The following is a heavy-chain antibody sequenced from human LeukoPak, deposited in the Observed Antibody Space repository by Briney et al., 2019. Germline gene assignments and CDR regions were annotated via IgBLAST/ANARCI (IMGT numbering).Heavy chain of an antibody. J-gene: IGHJ4*02. D-gene: IGHD4/OR15-4a*01. CDR1: GGTFNNSA. CDR3: ATYGTNEILY. Sequence: SVKVSCKTSGGTFNNSAISWVRQAPGQGLEWLGGIMPLFGTAGYAQKFQGRVTITKDESTRTVYLELTSLTSDDTAVYYCATYGTNEILYWGQGTLVTVSS. V-gene: IGHV1-69*05. CDR2: IMPLFGTA.